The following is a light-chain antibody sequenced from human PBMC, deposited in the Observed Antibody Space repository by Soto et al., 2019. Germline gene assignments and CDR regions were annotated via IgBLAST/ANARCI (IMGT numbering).Light chain of an antibody. J-gene: IGKJ2*03. Sequence: SLSASVGDRVTITCRASQSISSSLNWYQQKLGKAPRLLIYAASTLQSGLPSRFSGSGSGTDFTLTISNLQPEDFATYYCPDSNIHPHRFG. V-gene: IGKV1-39*01. CDR2: AAS. CDR1: QSISSS. CDR3: PDSNIHPHR.